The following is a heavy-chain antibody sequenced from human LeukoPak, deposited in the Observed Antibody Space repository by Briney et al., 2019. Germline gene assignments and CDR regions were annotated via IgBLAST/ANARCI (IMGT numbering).Heavy chain of an antibody. J-gene: IGHJ4*02. V-gene: IGHV4-34*01. Sequence: KPSETLSLTCAVYGGSFSGYYWSWIRQPPGKGLEWIGEINHSGSTNYNPSLKSRVTISVDTSKNQFSLKLSSVTAADTAVYYCARDFSGYTVHYFDYWGQGTLVTVSS. D-gene: IGHD2-15*01. CDR2: INHSGST. CDR3: ARDFSGYTVHYFDY. CDR1: GGSFSGYY.